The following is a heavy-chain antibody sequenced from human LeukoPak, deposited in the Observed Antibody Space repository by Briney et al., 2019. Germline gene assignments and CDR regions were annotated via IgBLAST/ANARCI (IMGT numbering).Heavy chain of an antibody. V-gene: IGHV4-59*01. CDR3: AREGTAGTNLNWFGP. CDR2: ISYSGST. Sequence: PSETLSLTCTVSGGSISSYYWSWIRQPPGKGLEWIGYISYSGSTNFNPSLKSRVTISVDTSKNQFSLKLGSVTAADTAVYYCAREGTAGTNLNWFGPWGQGTLVTVSS. D-gene: IGHD1-1*01. J-gene: IGHJ5*02. CDR1: GGSISSYY.